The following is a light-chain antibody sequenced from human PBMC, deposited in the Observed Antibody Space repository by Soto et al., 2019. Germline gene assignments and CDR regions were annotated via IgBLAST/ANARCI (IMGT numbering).Light chain of an antibody. CDR3: QQYNNWPPYT. J-gene: IGKJ2*01. Sequence: EIVVTQSPSTLSVSPLERATLSCRASQSVSSNLAWYQQRPGQAPRLLIYGASTRATGIPARFSGSGSGTEFTLTISSLQSEDFAVYYCQQYNNWPPYTFGQGTKVDIK. CDR2: GAS. CDR1: QSVSSN. V-gene: IGKV3-15*01.